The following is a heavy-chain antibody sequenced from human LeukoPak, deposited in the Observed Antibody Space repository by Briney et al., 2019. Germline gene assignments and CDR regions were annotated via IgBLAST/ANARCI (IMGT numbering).Heavy chain of an antibody. D-gene: IGHD3-22*01. J-gene: IGHJ4*02. Sequence: SETLSLTCTVSGGSIISSSYYWGWIRQPPGKGLEWIGSIYYSGNTDYNPSLESRVTISVETSKNQFSLKLSSVTAADTAVYYCARAPHFFDTTGSRYYFDYWGQGALVTVSS. V-gene: IGHV4-39*07. CDR1: GGSIISSSYY. CDR2: IYYSGNT. CDR3: ARAPHFFDTTGSRYYFDY.